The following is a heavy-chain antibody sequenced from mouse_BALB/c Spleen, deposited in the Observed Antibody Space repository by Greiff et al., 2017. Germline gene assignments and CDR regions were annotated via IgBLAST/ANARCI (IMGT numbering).Heavy chain of an antibody. Sequence: VQLKESGPGLVKPSQSLSLTCTVTGYSITSDYAWNWIRQFPGNKLEWMGYISYSGSTSYNPSLKSRISITRDTSKNQFFLQLNSVTTEDTATYYCAREGIYYYGSSYDAMDYWGQGTSVTVSS. J-gene: IGHJ4*01. CDR2: ISYSGST. D-gene: IGHD1-1*01. CDR1: GYSITSDYA. CDR3: AREGIYYYGSSYDAMDY. V-gene: IGHV3-2*02.